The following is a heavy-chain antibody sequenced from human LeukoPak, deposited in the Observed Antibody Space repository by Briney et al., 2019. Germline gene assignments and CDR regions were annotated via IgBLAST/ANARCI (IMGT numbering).Heavy chain of an antibody. Sequence: PGGSLRLSCAASGFTFSSYSMNWVRQAPGKGLEWVSSISSSSSYIYYADSVKGRFTISRDNAKNSLYLQMNSLRAEDTAVYYCARGGAYISAVAGTLDYWGHGTLVTVSS. CDR2: ISSSSSYI. CDR1: GFTFSSYS. V-gene: IGHV3-21*01. D-gene: IGHD6-19*01. J-gene: IGHJ4*01. CDR3: ARGGAYISAVAGTLDY.